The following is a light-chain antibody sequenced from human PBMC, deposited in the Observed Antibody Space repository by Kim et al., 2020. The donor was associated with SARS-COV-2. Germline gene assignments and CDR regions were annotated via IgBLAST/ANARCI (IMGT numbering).Light chain of an antibody. CDR3: GADHGSGSNCVSYV. CDR2: VGTGGIVG. J-gene: IGLJ1*01. CDR1: SGYSNYK. V-gene: IGLV9-49*01. Sequence: ELTQPPSASASLGASVTLTCTLSSGYSNYKVDWYQQRPGKGPRFVMRVGTGGIVGSKGDGIPDRFSVLGSGLNRYLTIKNIQEEDESDYHCGADHGSGSNCVSYVFGTGTKVTVL.